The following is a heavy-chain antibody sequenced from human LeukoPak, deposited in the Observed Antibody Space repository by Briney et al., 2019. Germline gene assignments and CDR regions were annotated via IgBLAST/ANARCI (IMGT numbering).Heavy chain of an antibody. Sequence: ASVKVSCKASGYTFTGHYMHWVRQAPGQGLEWMGWINPDSGGTDYAQKFQGRVTMTRDTSITTAYMELSRLTSDDTAVYFCARYPRIKAAGDDNWFDPWGQGTLVSVSS. CDR1: GYTFTGHY. CDR3: ARYPRIKAAGDDNWFDP. D-gene: IGHD6-13*01. CDR2: INPDSGGT. J-gene: IGHJ5*02. V-gene: IGHV1-2*02.